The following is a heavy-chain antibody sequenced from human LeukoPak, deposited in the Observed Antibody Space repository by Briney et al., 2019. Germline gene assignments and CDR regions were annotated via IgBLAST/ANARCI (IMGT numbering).Heavy chain of an antibody. CDR1: GTSFSSYY. D-gene: IGHD4-17*01. CDR3: ARMTTGHDF. V-gene: IGHV4-34*01. J-gene: IGHJ4*02. Sequence: SETLSLTCAVSGTSFSSYYWSWIRQPPGKGLEWIGEVNHSGYTNDNPSLKSRVAISVDTSKNQFSLRLRSVTAADTAVYFCARMTTGHDFWGQGTLVTVSS. CDR2: VNHSGYT.